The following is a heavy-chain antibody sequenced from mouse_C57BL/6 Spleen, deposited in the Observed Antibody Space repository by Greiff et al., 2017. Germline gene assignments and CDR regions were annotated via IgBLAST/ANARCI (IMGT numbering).Heavy chain of an antibody. CDR1: GFTFSSYA. CDR3: ARDRGTGTTDYFDY. CDR2: ISDGGSYT. D-gene: IGHD4-1*01. Sequence: DVQLVESGGGLVKPGGSLKLSCAASGFTFSSYAMSWVRQTPEKRLEWVATISDGGSYTYYPDNVKGRFTISRDNAKNNLYLQMSHLKSEDTAMYYCARDRGTGTTDYFDYWGQGTTLTVSS. V-gene: IGHV5-4*01. J-gene: IGHJ2*01.